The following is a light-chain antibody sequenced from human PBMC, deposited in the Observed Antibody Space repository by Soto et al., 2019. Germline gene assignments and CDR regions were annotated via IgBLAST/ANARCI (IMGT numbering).Light chain of an antibody. V-gene: IGKV1-5*03. J-gene: IGKJ1*01. CDR3: QNYNSYSEA. CDR1: QTISSW. Sequence: DLQMTQSPSTLPASVGDRATITCRASQTISSWLAWYQQKPGKAPKLLIYKASTLKSGVPSRFSGSGSGTELTLTISSLQPDDVATYYCQNYNSYSEAFGQGTKVDIK. CDR2: KAS.